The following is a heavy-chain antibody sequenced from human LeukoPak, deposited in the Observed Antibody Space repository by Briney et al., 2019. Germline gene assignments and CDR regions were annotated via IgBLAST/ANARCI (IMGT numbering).Heavy chain of an antibody. CDR1: GFTFDDYA. D-gene: IGHD3-22*01. CDR3: AKVYDSSGYYSYFDY. Sequence: PGGSLRLSCAASGFTFDDYAMHWVRQAPGKGLEWVSGISWNSGSIGYADSVKGRFTISRDNAKNSLYLQMNSLRVEDTALYYCAKVYDSSGYYSYFDYWGQGTLVTVSS. CDR2: ISWNSGSI. V-gene: IGHV3-9*01. J-gene: IGHJ4*02.